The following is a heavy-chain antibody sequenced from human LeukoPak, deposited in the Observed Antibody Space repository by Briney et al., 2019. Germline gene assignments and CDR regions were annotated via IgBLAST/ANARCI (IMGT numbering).Heavy chain of an antibody. Sequence: GASVKVSCKASGYTFTSYGISWVRQAPGQGLEWMGWISAYNGNTNYAQKLQGRVTMTTDTSTSTAYMELRSLRSDDTAVYYCARSLPDLKTLRYFDWLSPTTSYYYGMDVWGQGTTVTVSS. D-gene: IGHD3-9*01. CDR3: ARSLPDLKTLRYFDWLSPTTSYYYGMDV. CDR1: GYTFTSYG. V-gene: IGHV1-18*01. J-gene: IGHJ6*02. CDR2: ISAYNGNT.